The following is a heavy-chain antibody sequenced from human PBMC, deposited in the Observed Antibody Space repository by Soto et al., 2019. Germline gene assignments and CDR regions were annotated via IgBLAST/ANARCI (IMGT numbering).Heavy chain of an antibody. CDR2: IVVGSGNT. CDR3: AADSDGSAMVRGASI. Sequence: SSVMPTCKERGCTIADSAMQWVRQARGQRLEWIGWIVVGSGNTNYAQKFQERVTITRDMSTSTAYMELSSLRSEDTAVYYCAADSDGSAMVRGASIWG. V-gene: IGHV1-58*02. J-gene: IGHJ3*02. CDR1: GCTIADSA. D-gene: IGHD3-10*01.